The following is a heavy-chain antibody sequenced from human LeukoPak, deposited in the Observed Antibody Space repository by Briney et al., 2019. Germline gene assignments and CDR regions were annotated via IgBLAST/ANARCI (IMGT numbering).Heavy chain of an antibody. Sequence: SETLSLTCTVSGGSISNYYWSWIRQPPGKGLEWIGYIYYSGSTNYNPSLKSRVAISVDTSKNQFSLKLSSVTAADTAVYYCARHGGYYYGMDVWGQGTTVTVSS. CDR1: GGSISNYY. V-gene: IGHV4-59*08. CDR2: IYYSGST. D-gene: IGHD3-16*01. CDR3: ARHGGYYYGMDV. J-gene: IGHJ6*02.